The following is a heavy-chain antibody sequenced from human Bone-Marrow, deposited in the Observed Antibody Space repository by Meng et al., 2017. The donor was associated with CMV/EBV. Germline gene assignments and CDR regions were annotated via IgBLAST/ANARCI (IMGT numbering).Heavy chain of an antibody. CDR2: INSDGSST. CDR1: GFTFSSYW. Sequence: GESLKISCAASGFTFSSYWMHWVRQAPGKGLVWVSRINSDGSSTSYADSVKGRFTISRDNAKNSLYLQMNSLRAEDTAVYYCARDNRYCSSTSCYWDYYGMDVWGQGTTVTVSS. D-gene: IGHD2-2*01. V-gene: IGHV3-74*01. J-gene: IGHJ6*02. CDR3: ARDNRYCSSTSCYWDYYGMDV.